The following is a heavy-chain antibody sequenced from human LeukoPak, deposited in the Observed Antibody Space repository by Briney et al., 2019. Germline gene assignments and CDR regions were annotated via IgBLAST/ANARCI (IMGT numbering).Heavy chain of an antibody. V-gene: IGHV1-2*02. CDR1: GYTFTGYY. Sequence: ASVKVSCKASGYTFTGYYMHWVRQAPGQGLEWMGWINPNSGGTNYAQKFQGRVTMTRDTSISTAYMELCRLRSDDTAVYYCAREDSGSYGSQPEWGQGTLVTVSS. CDR2: INPNSGGT. J-gene: IGHJ4*02. D-gene: IGHD1-26*01. CDR3: AREDSGSYGSQPE.